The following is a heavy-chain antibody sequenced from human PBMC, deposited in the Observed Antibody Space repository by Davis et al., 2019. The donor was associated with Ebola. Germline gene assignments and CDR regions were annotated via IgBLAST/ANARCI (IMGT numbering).Heavy chain of an antibody. D-gene: IGHD3-16*01. CDR2: IGTRGDPT. CDR3: VTGGVRYFQH. CDR1: GFTFSSYT. Sequence: PGGSLRLSCAASGFTFSSYTMNWVRQAPGKGLEWVSYIGTRGDPTVYADSVKGRFTISRDNAKNSLYLQMNSLRAEDTAVYYCVTGGVRYFQHWGQGTLVTVSS. J-gene: IGHJ1*01. V-gene: IGHV3-48*04.